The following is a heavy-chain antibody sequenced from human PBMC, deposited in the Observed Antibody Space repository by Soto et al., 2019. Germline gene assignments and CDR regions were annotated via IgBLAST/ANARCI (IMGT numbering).Heavy chain of an antibody. Sequence: GGSLRLSCAASGFTFSSYSMNWVRQAPGKGLEWVSSISSSSSYIYYAGSVKGRFTISRDNAKNSLYLQMNSLRAEDTAVYYCARDTTYCSGGSCPTGGYWGQGTLVTVSS. V-gene: IGHV3-21*01. J-gene: IGHJ4*02. CDR2: ISSSSSYI. D-gene: IGHD2-15*01. CDR3: ARDTTYCSGGSCPTGGY. CDR1: GFTFSSYS.